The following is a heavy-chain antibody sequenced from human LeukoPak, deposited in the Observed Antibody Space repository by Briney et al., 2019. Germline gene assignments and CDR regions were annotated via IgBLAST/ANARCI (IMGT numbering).Heavy chain of an antibody. CDR3: ARLPSGGYDLDY. CDR2: IYYSGSV. J-gene: IGHJ4*02. Sequence: SETLSLTCTVSGGSVSSGSYYWSWIRQPPGKGLEWIGSIYYSGSVYYNPSLKSRVTISVDTSKNQFSLKLNSVTAAHTAVYYCARLPSGGYDLDYWGQGTLVTVSS. D-gene: IGHD5-12*01. V-gene: IGHV4-39*01. CDR1: GGSVSSGSYY.